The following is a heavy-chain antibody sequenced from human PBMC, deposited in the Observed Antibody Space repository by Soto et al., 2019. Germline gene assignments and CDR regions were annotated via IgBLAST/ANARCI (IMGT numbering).Heavy chain of an antibody. Sequence: QVQLQESGPGLVKPSGTLSLTCAVSSGSISSSNWWSWVRQPPGKGLEWIGEIYHSGSTNYTTSLRSRVTLSVYKAKNLYSLKLSSVTAADTAVYYCAKHRLDTGFLYGWGKGTTVTVSS. V-gene: IGHV4-4*02. CDR2: IYHSGST. CDR1: SGSISSSNW. J-gene: IGHJ6*04. D-gene: IGHD2-8*02. CDR3: AKHRLDTGFLYG.